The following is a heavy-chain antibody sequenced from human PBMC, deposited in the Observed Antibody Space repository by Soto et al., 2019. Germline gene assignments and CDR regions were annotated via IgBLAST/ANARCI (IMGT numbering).Heavy chain of an antibody. Sequence: GGSLRLSCAGSGFTFARYGIHWVRQAPGKGMEWVAVIGNDGTVTYYADSVKGRFILSRDNSKTTVYLQMNSPRVEDTAVYYCAKEYKEVAGPWYFALWGRGTLVTVSS. CDR2: IGNDGTVT. CDR3: AKEYKEVAGPWYFAL. D-gene: IGHD6-19*01. CDR1: GFTFARYG. V-gene: IGHV3-30*02. J-gene: IGHJ2*01.